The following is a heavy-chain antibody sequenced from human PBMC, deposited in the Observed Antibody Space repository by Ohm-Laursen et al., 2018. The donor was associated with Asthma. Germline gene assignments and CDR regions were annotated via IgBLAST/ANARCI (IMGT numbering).Heavy chain of an antibody. CDR1: GGSIDRSNYY. V-gene: IGHV4-39*01. Sequence: TLSLTCIVSGGSIDRSNYYWGWIRQPPGKGLEWIGSMYYSGSTYLNPSLKSRVAISVDTAKTQFSLKLSSVTPADTAVYFCFLSGYILEYWGQGSLAAVSS. D-gene: IGHD3-3*01. J-gene: IGHJ1*01. CDR3: FLSGYILEY. CDR2: MYYSGST.